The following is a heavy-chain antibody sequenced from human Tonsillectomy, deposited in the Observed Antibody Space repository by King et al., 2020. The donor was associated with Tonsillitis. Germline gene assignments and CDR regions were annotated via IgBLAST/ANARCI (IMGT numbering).Heavy chain of an antibody. CDR3: ARERELELLTPDYFDY. V-gene: IGHV3-7*03. CDR2: IKQDGSEK. CDR1: GFTFSSYW. J-gene: IGHJ4*02. D-gene: IGHD1-7*01. Sequence: DVQLVQSGGGLVQPGGSLRLSCAASGFTFSSYWMSWVRQAPGKGLEWVANIKQDGSEKYYVDSVKGRFTISRDNAKNSLYLLMNSLRAEDTAVYYCARERELELLTPDYFDYWGQGTLVTVSS.